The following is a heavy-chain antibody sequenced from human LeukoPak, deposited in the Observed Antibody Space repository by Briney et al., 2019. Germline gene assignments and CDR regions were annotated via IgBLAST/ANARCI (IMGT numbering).Heavy chain of an antibody. V-gene: IGHV3-23*01. CDR1: GFTFSIYA. J-gene: IGHJ2*01. Sequence: PGGSLRLPCAASGFTFSIYAMSWVRQAPGKGLEWVSAIGGSGQNTDYADSVKGRFTISRDNSRNTLYLDMNILRAEDTAVYYCAKTVTTQAYYWYFDLWGRGTLVTVSS. CDR3: AKTVTTQAYYWYFDL. CDR2: IGGSGQNT. D-gene: IGHD4-17*01.